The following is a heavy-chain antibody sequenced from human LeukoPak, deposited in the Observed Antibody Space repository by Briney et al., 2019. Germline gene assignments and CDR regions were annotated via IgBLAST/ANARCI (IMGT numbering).Heavy chain of an antibody. CDR1: GFTFSDYG. CDR3: AKGGSASHNWLDP. CDR2: IRNDGSNE. Sequence: PGGSLRLSWAASGFTFSDYGMHWVRQAPGRGLEWVAFIRNDGSNEYYPDSVKGRFTISRDNSRNTLYLQMNSLRPEDTAVYYCAKGGSASHNWLDPWGQGTLVTVSS. D-gene: IGHD2-15*01. J-gene: IGHJ5*02. V-gene: IGHV3-30*02.